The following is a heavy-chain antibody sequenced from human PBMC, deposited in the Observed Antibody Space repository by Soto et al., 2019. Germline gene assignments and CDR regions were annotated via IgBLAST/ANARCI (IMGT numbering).Heavy chain of an antibody. D-gene: IGHD2-15*01. CDR2: IYYTGST. V-gene: IGHV4-59*08. CDR1: GGSISDDY. J-gene: IGHJ4*02. CDR3: VRDMQLWRLDS. Sequence: SETLPLTYTVSGGSISDDYWSWFRQPPGKGLEWIGYIYYTGSTTYNPPLKSRLSISLETSKKKFSLRLTSVTAADTAVYYCVRDMQLWRLDSWGQGTLVTVSS.